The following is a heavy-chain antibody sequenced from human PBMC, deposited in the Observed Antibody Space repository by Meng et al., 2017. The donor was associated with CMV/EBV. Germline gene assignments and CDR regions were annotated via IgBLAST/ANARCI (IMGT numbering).Heavy chain of an antibody. CDR2: IKQDGSEK. CDR1: GFTFSSYW. D-gene: IGHD6-6*01. CDR3: ARGEYSSSSSGYYYYYGMDV. Sequence: GGPLRLSCAASGFTFSSYWMSWVRQAPGKGLEWVANIKQDGSEKYYVDSVKGRFTISRDNAKNSLYLQMNSLRAEDTAVYYCARGEYSSSSSGYYYYYGMDVWGQGTTVTVSS. J-gene: IGHJ6*02. V-gene: IGHV3-7*01.